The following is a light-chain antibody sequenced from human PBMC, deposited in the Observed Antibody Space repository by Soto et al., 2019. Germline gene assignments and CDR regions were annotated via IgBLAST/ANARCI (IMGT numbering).Light chain of an antibody. J-gene: IGKJ4*01. CDR1: QSVDSR. CDR3: QQYSKWPLA. V-gene: IGKV3-15*01. CDR2: GAS. Sequence: EVVLTQSPATLSVSPGEGATLSCKASQSVDSRLAWYQQKPGQAPRLLIEGASSRGTDIPARFSGSGSGTGFTIPINRLQSEDFAVYYCQQYSKWPLAFGGGTRVEIK.